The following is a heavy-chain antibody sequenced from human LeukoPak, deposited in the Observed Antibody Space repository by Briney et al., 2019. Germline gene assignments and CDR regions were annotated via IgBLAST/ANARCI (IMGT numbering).Heavy chain of an antibody. J-gene: IGHJ4*02. CDR1: GYTFTSYF. CDR3: ASSFPYYYDIAY. V-gene: IGHV1-2*02. Sequence: GASVKVSCKASGYTFTSYFMHWMRRAPGQGLEWMGWINPNSGGTNYAQKFQGRVTMTRDTSISTAYMELSRLRSDDTAVYFCASSFPYYYDIAYWGQGTLVTVSS. CDR2: INPNSGGT. D-gene: IGHD3-22*01.